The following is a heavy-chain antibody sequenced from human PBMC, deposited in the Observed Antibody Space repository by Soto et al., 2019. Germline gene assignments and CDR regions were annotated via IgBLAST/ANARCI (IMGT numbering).Heavy chain of an antibody. D-gene: IGHD1-26*01. CDR3: AALEWEPRNAFDI. Sequence: VKVSCKASGFTFTSSAVQWVRQARGQRLEWIGWIVVGSDNTNYAQKFQERVTITRDMSTSTAYMELSSLRSEDTAVYYCAALEWEPRNAFDIWGQGTMVTVSS. V-gene: IGHV1-58*01. CDR1: GFTFTSSA. J-gene: IGHJ3*02. CDR2: IVVGSDNT.